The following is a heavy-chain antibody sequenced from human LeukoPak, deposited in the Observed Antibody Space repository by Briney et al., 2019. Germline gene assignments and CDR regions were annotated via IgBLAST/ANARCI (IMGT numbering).Heavy chain of an antibody. J-gene: IGHJ6*03. CDR1: GYTFTRYG. CDR2: ISGYNGNT. CDR3: ARDPITMVRGVKNPYYYYYYMDV. Sequence: ASVKVSCKASGYTFTRYGISWVRQAPGQGLEWMGWISGYNGNTNYAQKLQGRVTMTTDTSTSTAYMELRSLRSDDTAVYYCARDPITMVRGVKNPYYYYYYMDVWGKGTTVTISS. D-gene: IGHD3-10*01. V-gene: IGHV1-18*01.